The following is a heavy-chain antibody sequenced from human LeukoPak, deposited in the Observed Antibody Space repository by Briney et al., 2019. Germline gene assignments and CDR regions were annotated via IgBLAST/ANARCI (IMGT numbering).Heavy chain of an antibody. CDR1: GFTFSSYV. CDR3: AKKGSGSYLYYFDY. CDR2: ISGSGGST. Sequence: GGSLRLSCAASGFTFSSYVMTWVRQAPGKGLEWVSEISGSGGSTYYADSVKGRFTISRDNSKDTLYLQMNSLRAEDTAVYYCAKKGSGSYLYYFDYWGQGTLVTVSS. J-gene: IGHJ4*02. D-gene: IGHD3-10*01. V-gene: IGHV3-23*01.